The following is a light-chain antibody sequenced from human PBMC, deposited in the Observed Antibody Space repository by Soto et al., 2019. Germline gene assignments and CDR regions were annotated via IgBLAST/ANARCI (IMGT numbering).Light chain of an antibody. V-gene: IGLV2-14*01. CDR2: DAT. J-gene: IGLJ1*01. Sequence: QSALTQPASVSASPGQSITISCIGSYSDVGGYKHVAWYQQYPGKAPKLIIYDATSRPSGISSRFSGSKSGNTASLTISGLQADDEADCYCSSYTSSTTLYVFGTGTKLTVL. CDR3: SSYTSSTTLYV. CDR1: YSDVGGYKH.